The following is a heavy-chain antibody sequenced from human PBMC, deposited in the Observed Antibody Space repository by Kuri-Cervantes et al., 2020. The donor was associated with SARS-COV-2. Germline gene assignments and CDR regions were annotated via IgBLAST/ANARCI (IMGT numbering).Heavy chain of an antibody. CDR1: GFTFSSYG. J-gene: IGHJ3*02. D-gene: IGHD2-15*01. CDR2: IWYDGSNK. V-gene: IGHV3-33*08. CDR3: ARDSPVKSRLLPLGSGAFDI. Sequence: GGSLRLSCAASGFTFSSYGMHWVRQAPGKGLEWVAVIWYDGSNKYYADSVKGRFTISRDNSKNTLYLQMNSLRAEDTAVYYCARDSPVKSRLLPLGSGAFDIWGQGTMVTVSS.